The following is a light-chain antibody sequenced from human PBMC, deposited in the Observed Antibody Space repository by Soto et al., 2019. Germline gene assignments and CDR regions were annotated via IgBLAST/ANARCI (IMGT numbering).Light chain of an antibody. V-gene: IGLV4-69*01. CDR1: SGHSDYA. Sequence: QSVLTQSPSASASLGASVKLTCTLSSGHSDYAIAWHQQQPEKGPRYLMKLNSDGSHTKGDGIPDRFSGSSSGAERYLTISSLQSDDEAAYYCQTWGTGFHVVFGGGTKLTVL. CDR2: LNSDGSH. CDR3: QTWGTGFHVV. J-gene: IGLJ2*01.